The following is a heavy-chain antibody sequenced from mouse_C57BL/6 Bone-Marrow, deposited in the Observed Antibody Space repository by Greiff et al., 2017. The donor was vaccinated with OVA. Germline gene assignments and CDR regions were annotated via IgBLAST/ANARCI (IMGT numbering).Heavy chain of an antibody. Sequence: QVQLKQSGADLVRPGSSVKLSCKASGYTFTSYWMSWVKQSPIQGLEWIGNIDPSDSDTHYNQKFKDQATLTVDKSSSTAYLQLSSLTSEDSAVDYCARSPYSGFADWGQGTLVTVSA. V-gene: IGHV1-52*01. CDR3: ARSPYSGFAD. J-gene: IGHJ3*01. CDR2: IDPSDSDT. CDR1: GYTFTSYW. D-gene: IGHD3-1*01.